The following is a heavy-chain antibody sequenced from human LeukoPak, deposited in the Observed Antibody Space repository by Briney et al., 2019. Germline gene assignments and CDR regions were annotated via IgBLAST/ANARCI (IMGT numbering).Heavy chain of an antibody. CDR2: ISDSGDST. CDR3: ARKTPGIWYVDF. D-gene: IGHD2-15*01. Sequence: PGGSLRLSCAASGFTFSSYAMSWVRQAPGKGPEWVSSISDSGDSTYYADSVKGRLTISRDNSKNTLYLQMNSLRAEDTAVYYCARKTPGIWYVDFWGQGTLVTVSS. V-gene: IGHV3-23*01. J-gene: IGHJ4*02. CDR1: GFTFSSYA.